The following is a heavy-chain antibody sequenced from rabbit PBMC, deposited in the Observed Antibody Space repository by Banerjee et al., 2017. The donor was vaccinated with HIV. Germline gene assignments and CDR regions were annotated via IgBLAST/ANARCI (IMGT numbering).Heavy chain of an antibody. CDR1: GFDFSSSYY. CDR3: ARAYYYSSGWGDYYFNL. Sequence: QQLVESGGGLVKPGASLTLTCKASGFDFSSSYYMCWVRQAPGKGLEWIACIYAGSSGSTYYASWAKGRFTISKTSSTTVTLQMTSLTAADTATYFCARAYYYSSGWGDYYFNLWGPGTLVTVS. D-gene: IGHD4-1*01. J-gene: IGHJ4*01. V-gene: IGHV1S40*01. CDR2: IYAGSSGST.